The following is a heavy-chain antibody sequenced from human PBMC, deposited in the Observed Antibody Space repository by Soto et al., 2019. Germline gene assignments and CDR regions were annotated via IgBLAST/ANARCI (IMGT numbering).Heavy chain of an antibody. D-gene: IGHD3-3*01. V-gene: IGHV3-23*01. Sequence: PGGSLRLSCAASGFTFSSYAMSWVRQAPGKGLEWVSAISGSGGSKYYADFVKGRFTIPRDIPKNTLFFKINSLRAEDTALYYFAKFISQLGYFWNLAPGLETDYWGQGTLVTVSS. CDR3: AKFISQLGYFWNLAPGLETDY. CDR2: ISGSGGSK. CDR1: GFTFSSYA. J-gene: IGHJ4*02.